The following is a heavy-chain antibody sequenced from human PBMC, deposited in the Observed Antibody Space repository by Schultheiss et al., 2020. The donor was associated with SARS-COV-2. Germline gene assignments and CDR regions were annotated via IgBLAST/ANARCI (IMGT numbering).Heavy chain of an antibody. V-gene: IGHV3-74*01. Sequence: GGSLRLSCVASGLSSDYMHWVRQAPGKGLVWVSRINSDGSSTTYADSVKGRFTTSGDNAKNTVYLQMNSLRADDTAVYYCARLWGDRGMDVWGQGTTVTVSS. D-gene: IGHD3-10*01. CDR3: ARLWGDRGMDV. CDR1: GLSSDY. J-gene: IGHJ6*02. CDR2: INSDGSST.